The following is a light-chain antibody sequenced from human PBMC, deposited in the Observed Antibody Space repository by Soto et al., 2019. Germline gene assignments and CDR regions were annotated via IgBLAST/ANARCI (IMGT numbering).Light chain of an antibody. J-gene: IGKJ3*01. Sequence: DIQMTQSPSTLSASVGDRVTITCRASQSISTSLAWYQQKPGKAPKFLIYDASSLESGVPSRFSGSGSGTEFTPTIRSLQPDDFAVYYCQQRSNWPFTFGPGTKVDIK. CDR3: QQRSNWPFT. CDR2: DAS. CDR1: QSISTS. V-gene: IGKV1-5*01.